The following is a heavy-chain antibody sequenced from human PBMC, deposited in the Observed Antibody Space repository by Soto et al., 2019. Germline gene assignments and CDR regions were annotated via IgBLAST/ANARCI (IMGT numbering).Heavy chain of an antibody. J-gene: IGHJ6*02. CDR2: ISGSGGST. V-gene: IGHV3-23*01. CDR1: GFTFSSYA. CDR3: ARARPDIVRVVGETPGYYCMDA. Sequence: PVGSLRLSCAASGFTFSSYAMSWVRQAPGKGLEWVSAISGSGGSTYYADSVKGRFTISRDNARNSLYLQMSSMRAEDTAVYYCARARPDIVRVVGETPGYYCMDASGQGNTVTVYS. D-gene: IGHD2-15*01.